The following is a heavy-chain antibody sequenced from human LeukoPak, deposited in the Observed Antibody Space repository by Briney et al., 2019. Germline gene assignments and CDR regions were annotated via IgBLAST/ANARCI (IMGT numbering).Heavy chain of an antibody. CDR2: IYSGGST. D-gene: IGHD6-19*01. Sequence: GGSLRLSCAASGFTFDDYAMHWVRQAPGKGLEWVSVIYSGGSTYYADSVKGRFTISRDNSKNTLYLQMNSLRAEDTAVYYCAGGIAVYGMYYFDYWGQGTLVTVSS. CDR1: GFTFDDYA. CDR3: AGGIAVYGMYYFDY. V-gene: IGHV3-66*02. J-gene: IGHJ4*02.